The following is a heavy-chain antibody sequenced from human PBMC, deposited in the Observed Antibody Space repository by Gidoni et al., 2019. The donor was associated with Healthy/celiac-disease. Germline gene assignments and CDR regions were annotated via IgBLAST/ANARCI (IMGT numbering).Heavy chain of an antibody. CDR3: AREGDGYNYLFDY. Sequence: QVQLQESGPGLVKPSQTLSLTCPVSGGSISSGGYYWSWIRQHPGKGLEWIGYIYYSGSTYYNPSLKSRVTISVDTSKNQFSLKLSSVTAADTAVYYCAREGDGYNYLFDYWGQGTLVTVSS. V-gene: IGHV4-31*03. CDR2: IYYSGST. D-gene: IGHD5-12*01. CDR1: GGSISSGGYY. J-gene: IGHJ4*02.